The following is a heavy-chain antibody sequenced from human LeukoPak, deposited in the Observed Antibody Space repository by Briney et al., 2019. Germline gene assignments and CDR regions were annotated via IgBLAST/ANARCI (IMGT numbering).Heavy chain of an antibody. CDR2: ISYSGST. CDR1: GGSISSYF. J-gene: IGHJ5*02. CDR3: ARGGTYALA. D-gene: IGHD3-16*01. Sequence: SETLSLTCTVSGGSISSYFWSWIRQPPGKGLEWIGYISYSGSTNYNPSLKRRVTISVDTSKNQFSLKLSSVTAADTAVYYCARGGTYALAWGQGTLVTVSS. V-gene: IGHV4-59*01.